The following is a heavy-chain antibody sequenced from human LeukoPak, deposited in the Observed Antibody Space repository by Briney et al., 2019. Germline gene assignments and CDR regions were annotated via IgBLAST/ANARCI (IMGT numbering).Heavy chain of an antibody. D-gene: IGHD6-19*01. J-gene: IGHJ6*02. CDR3: AGLTGSGRYYYYYYGMDV. Sequence: ASVRVSCKASGYTFTSYGISWVRQAPGQGLEWMGWISAYNGNTNYAQKLQGRVTMTTDTSTSTAYMELRSLRSDDTAVYYCAGLTGSGRYYYYYYGMDVWGQGTTVTVSS. CDR1: GYTFTSYG. V-gene: IGHV1-18*01. CDR2: ISAYNGNT.